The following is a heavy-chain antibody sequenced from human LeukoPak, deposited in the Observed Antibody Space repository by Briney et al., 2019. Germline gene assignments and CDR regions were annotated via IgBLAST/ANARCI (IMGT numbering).Heavy chain of an antibody. CDR3: ARPMISAMSLGADF. J-gene: IGHJ4*02. Sequence: GGSLTLSCAVSGFTFSNYWMHWVRQAPGKGLVWVSCISSDGSSTNYADSVKGRFSISRDNAKNTLYLHMNSLRAEDTALYYCARPMISAMSLGADFWGQGSLVTVSP. D-gene: IGHD2-2*01. CDR2: ISSDGSST. CDR1: GFTFSNYW. V-gene: IGHV3-74*01.